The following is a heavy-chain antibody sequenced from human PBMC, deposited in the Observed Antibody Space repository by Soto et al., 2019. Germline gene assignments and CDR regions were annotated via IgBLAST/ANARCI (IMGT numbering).Heavy chain of an antibody. Sequence: GASVKVSCKASGGTFTSYAISWVRQAPGQGLEWMGGIIPIFGTANYAQKFQGRVTITADESTSTAYMELSSLRSEDTAVYYCALGGITMIVEANWFDPWGQGTLVTVSS. CDR1: GGTFTSYA. D-gene: IGHD3-22*01. CDR2: IIPIFGTA. J-gene: IGHJ5*02. CDR3: ALGGITMIVEANWFDP. V-gene: IGHV1-69*13.